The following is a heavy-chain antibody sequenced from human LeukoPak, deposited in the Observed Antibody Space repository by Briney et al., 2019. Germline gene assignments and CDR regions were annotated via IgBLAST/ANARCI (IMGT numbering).Heavy chain of an antibody. J-gene: IGHJ4*02. D-gene: IGHD2-15*01. V-gene: IGHV3-7*01. CDR1: GFTFSSYW. CDR3: ASAWWGDYFDY. Sequence: QSGGSLRLSCAASGFTFSSYWMSWVRQAPGKGLEWVANIKQDGSEKYYVDSVKGRFTISRDNAKNSLYLQMNSLRAEDTAVYYCASAWWGDYFDYWGRGTLVTVSS. CDR2: IKQDGSEK.